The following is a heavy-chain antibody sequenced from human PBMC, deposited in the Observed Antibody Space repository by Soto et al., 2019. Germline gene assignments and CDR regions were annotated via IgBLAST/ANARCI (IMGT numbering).Heavy chain of an antibody. CDR1: GFSLTTSGVG. Sequence: QITLNESGPTLVRPTETLTLTCRFSGFSLTTSGVGVGWIRQSPGKAPEWLALIYWDDDKRYSASLKSSLTIPKDTSKNQVVLTVSDLDPTDTATYYCAHRVLRTVFGLVTTTAIYFDFWGQGTPVAVSS. V-gene: IGHV2-5*02. J-gene: IGHJ4*02. CDR2: IYWDDDK. CDR3: AHRVLRTVFGLVTTTAIYFDF. D-gene: IGHD3-3*01.